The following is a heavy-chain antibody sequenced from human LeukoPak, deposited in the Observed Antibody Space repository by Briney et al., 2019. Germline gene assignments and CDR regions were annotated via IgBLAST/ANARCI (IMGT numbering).Heavy chain of an antibody. D-gene: IGHD1-26*01. CDR1: GYIFTGYY. CDR3: ARKGRSTLDY. CDR2: IDPNSGGR. V-gene: IGHV1-2*02. J-gene: IGHJ4*02. Sequence: GASVKVSCKTSGYIFTGYYIYWVRQAPGQGFEWIGWIDPNSGGRNYSQNFQGRVSMARDTSVSTAFVELRGLRSDDTAIYFCARKGRSTLDYWGQGTLVTLSS.